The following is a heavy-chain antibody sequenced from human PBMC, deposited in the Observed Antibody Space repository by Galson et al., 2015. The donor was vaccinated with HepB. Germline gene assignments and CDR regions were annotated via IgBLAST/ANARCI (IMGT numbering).Heavy chain of an antibody. V-gene: IGHV3-23*01. Sequence: SLRLYCAASGFTFSTYAMNWVRQAPGKGLEWVSTISPSGGSTNPADSVEGRFTISRDNSKNTLYLQMNSLRGEDTGVYYCAKDLELQVGPDAFDVWGQGTMVTVSS. CDR1: GFTFSTYA. CDR2: ISPSGGST. CDR3: AKDLELQVGPDAFDV. J-gene: IGHJ3*01. D-gene: IGHD1-26*01.